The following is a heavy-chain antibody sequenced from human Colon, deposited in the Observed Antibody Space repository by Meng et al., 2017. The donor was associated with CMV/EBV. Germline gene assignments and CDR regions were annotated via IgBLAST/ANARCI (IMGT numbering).Heavy chain of an antibody. V-gene: IGHV1-18*01. J-gene: IGHJ4*01. D-gene: IGHD1-26*01. CDR3: VRGTVGANGGYFDS. Sequence: ASVKVSCKASGYNFTSYGISWVRQAPGQGLEWMGWVSAYNGNKKYVQNLLGRVTMTTDTSTTTAYMELRSLTSDDTAVYYCVRGTVGANGGYFDSWGQGTLVTVSS. CDR2: VSAYNGNK. CDR1: GYNFTSYG.